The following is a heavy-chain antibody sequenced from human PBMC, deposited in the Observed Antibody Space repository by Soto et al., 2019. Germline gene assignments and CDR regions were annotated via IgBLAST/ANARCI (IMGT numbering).Heavy chain of an antibody. D-gene: IGHD6-13*01. V-gene: IGHV3-53*01. J-gene: IGHJ4*02. CDR2: IYASGST. Sequence: EVQVVESGGGLLQPGESLSLSCVASGFTVSSSYMTWVRQTPGKGLEWVSVIYASGSTYYADSVKGRFTISRDVSQNTVYLEMNSLRAEATAVYYCARRGIAAYYFDSWGQGTLVTVSS. CDR1: GFTVSSSY. CDR3: ARRGIAAYYFDS.